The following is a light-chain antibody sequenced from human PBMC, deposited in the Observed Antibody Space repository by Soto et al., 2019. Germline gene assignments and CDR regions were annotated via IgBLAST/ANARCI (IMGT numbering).Light chain of an antibody. V-gene: IGKV1-39*01. J-gene: IGKJ4*01. Sequence: IQMTQSQSSLSASVGDRVTITCRASQSISSYLNWYQQKPGKAPKVLIYAASSLQSGVPSRFSGIGSGTDFTLSISSLQPEDFATYYCQQSYSGPLTFGGGTKV. CDR2: AAS. CDR1: QSISSY. CDR3: QQSYSGPLT.